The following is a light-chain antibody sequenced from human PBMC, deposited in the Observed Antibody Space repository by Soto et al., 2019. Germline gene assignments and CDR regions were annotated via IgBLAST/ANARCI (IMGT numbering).Light chain of an antibody. CDR3: KSYAGSNTYV. J-gene: IGLJ1*01. V-gene: IGLV1-40*01. Sequence: QSVVTQPPSVSGAPGQRVTISCTGTSSNIGSGYDVHWYQHLPGTAPKLLIYGNTIRPSGVPDRFSGSKSGNTASLTVSGLQAADEADYFCKSYAGSNTYVFGSGTKVTVL. CDR1: SSNIGSGYD. CDR2: GNT.